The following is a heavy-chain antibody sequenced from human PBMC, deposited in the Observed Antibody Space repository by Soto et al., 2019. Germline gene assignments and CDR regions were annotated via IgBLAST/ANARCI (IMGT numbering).Heavy chain of an antibody. D-gene: IGHD2-2*01. CDR2: IGGSSGST. Sequence: GGSLRLSCATSGFTFSIYAMSWVRQTPGKGLEWVSVIGGSSGSTYYPDSVKGRFTISRDNSNNMLYLQMNSLRAEDTAVYYCAKARGSRTPAPGSYWGQGTLVTVSS. CDR3: AKARGSRTPAPGSY. CDR1: GFTFSIYA. V-gene: IGHV3-23*01. J-gene: IGHJ4*02.